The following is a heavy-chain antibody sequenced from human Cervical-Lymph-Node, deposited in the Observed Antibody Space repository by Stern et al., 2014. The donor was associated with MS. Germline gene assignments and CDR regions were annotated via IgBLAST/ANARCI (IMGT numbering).Heavy chain of an antibody. CDR3: ARGSYSDPNIFDH. V-gene: IGHV3-33*01. CDR2: IWLDESDD. Sequence: QVQLVESGGGVVQPGRSLRLSCATSGYTFSDYGMHWVRRAPGKGLEWVTSIWLDESDDHYADSVKGRFTISRDNSENTLYLQMNSLRAEDTAVYYCARGSYSDPNIFDHWGQGIVVTVSS. CDR1: GYTFSDYG. D-gene: IGHD4-17*01. J-gene: IGHJ4*02.